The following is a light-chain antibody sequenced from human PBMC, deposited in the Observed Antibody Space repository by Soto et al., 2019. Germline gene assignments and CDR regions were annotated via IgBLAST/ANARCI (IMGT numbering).Light chain of an antibody. CDR3: QVWDSNRNHVV. V-gene: IGLV2-14*01. CDR1: NRDVGSYNL. J-gene: IGLJ2*01. CDR2: EVR. Sequence: QSALTQPASVSGSPGQSITIACTGTNRDVGSYNLVSWYQQRPGEAPKLIISEVRNRPSGISYRFTGSKSGNTASLTISGLQAEDEADYYCQVWDSNRNHVVFGGGTQLTVL.